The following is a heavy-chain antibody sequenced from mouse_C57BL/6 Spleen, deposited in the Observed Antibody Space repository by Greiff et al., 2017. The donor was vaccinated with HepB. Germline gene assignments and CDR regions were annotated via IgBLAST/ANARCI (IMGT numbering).Heavy chain of an antibody. CDR2: IYPGDGDT. CDR1: GYAFSSSW. J-gene: IGHJ3*01. Sequence: VKLQESGPELVKPGASVKISCKASGYAFSSSWMNWVKQRPGKGLEWIGRIYPGDGDTNYNGKFKGKATLTADKSSSTAYMQLSSLTSEDSAVYFCARDYYGSEAWFAYWGQGTLVTVSA. CDR3: ARDYYGSEAWFAY. V-gene: IGHV1-82*01. D-gene: IGHD1-1*01.